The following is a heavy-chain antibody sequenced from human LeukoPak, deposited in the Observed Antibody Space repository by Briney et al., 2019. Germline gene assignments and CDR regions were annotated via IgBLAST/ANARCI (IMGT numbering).Heavy chain of an antibody. J-gene: IGHJ4*02. D-gene: IGHD5-24*01. CDR3: TRVGYIDEGIDY. CDR2: IKQDGSEK. V-gene: IGHV3-7*04. Sequence: PGGSLRLSCAASGFTFSGYWMTWVRQAPGKGLGWVANIKQDGSEKYYVDSVKGRFTISRDNAKNSLYLQMNSLRAEDTAIYYCTRVGYIDEGIDYWGQGTLVTVSS. CDR1: GFTFSGYW.